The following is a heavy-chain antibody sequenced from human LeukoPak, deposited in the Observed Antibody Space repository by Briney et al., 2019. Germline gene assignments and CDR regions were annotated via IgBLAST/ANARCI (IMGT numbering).Heavy chain of an antibody. CDR2: ISYDGSNK. CDR1: GFTFSSYA. CDR3: ALTGGSGSYYPGY. J-gene: IGHJ4*02. V-gene: IGHV3-30*04. D-gene: IGHD3-10*01. Sequence: QPGGSLRLSCAASGFTFSSYAMHWVRQAPGKGLEWVAVISYDGSNKYYADSVKGRFTISRDNSKNTLYLQMNSLRAEDTAVYYCALTGGSGSYYPGYWGQGTLVTVSS.